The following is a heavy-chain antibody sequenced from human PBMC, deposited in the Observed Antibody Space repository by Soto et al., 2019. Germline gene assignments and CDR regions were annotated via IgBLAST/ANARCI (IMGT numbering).Heavy chain of an antibody. V-gene: IGHV3-7*03. CDR2: IQQDGGQK. Sequence: EVQLVESGGGLVQPGGSLRVSCVASGFTFRNYWMSWVRQAPGKGLEWVANIQQDGGQKYYLESVEGRFTISRDNAKNSVYLQVNSLRAEDTAVYYCARIGYSSSSFDYWGLGTLVTVSS. CDR1: GFTFRNYW. J-gene: IGHJ4*02. D-gene: IGHD6-6*01. CDR3: ARIGYSSSSFDY.